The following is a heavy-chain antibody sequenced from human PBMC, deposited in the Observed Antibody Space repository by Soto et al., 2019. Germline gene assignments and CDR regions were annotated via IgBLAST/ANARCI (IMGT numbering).Heavy chain of an antibody. J-gene: IGHJ6*02. V-gene: IGHV4-30-4*01. D-gene: IGHD4-17*01. CDR1: GGSFSSGDYY. Sequence: QVQLHESGPGVVNPSQTLSLTCTVSGGSFSSGDYYWSWVRQPPGNSLELIGYIYYTGITFNNPSLKSRVSISIDTSKTQFSLKLSSVTAADTAVYYCARIHFGDEPSYYYYGMDVWGQGTTVTVSS. CDR3: ARIHFGDEPSYYYYGMDV. CDR2: IYYTGIT.